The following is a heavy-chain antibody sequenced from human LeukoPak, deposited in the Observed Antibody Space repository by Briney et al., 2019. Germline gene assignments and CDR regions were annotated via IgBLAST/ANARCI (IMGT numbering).Heavy chain of an antibody. CDR1: GFTVSSNY. V-gene: IGHV3-66*02. Sequence: GGSLRLSCAASGFTVSSNYMSWVRQAPGKGLEWASVIYSGGSTYYADSVKGRFTISRDNSKNTLYLQMNSLRAEDTAVYYCARDPGGPLSRQFHYWGQGTLVTVSS. J-gene: IGHJ4*02. D-gene: IGHD2/OR15-2a*01. CDR2: IYSGGST. CDR3: ARDPGGPLSRQFHY.